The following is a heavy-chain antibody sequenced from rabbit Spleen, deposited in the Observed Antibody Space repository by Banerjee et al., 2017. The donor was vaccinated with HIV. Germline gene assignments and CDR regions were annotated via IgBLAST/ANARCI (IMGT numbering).Heavy chain of an antibody. CDR2: IYTTSGST. CDR3: ARDGAGGSYFAL. V-gene: IGHV1S43*01. J-gene: IGHJ4*01. D-gene: IGHD8-1*01. CDR1: GFSFSNKAV. Sequence: QEQLVESGGGLVKPEGSLKLSCTASGFSFSNKAVMCWVRQAPGKGLELIGCIYTTSGSTWYARWVIGRFTISRSTSLNTVDLKMTSLTAADTATYFCARDGAGGSYFALWGPGTLVTVS.